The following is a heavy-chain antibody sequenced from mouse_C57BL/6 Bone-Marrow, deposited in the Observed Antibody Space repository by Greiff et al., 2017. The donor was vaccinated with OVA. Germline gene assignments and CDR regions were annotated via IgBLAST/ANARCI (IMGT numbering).Heavy chain of an antibody. CDR2: FYPGSGSI. V-gene: IGHV1-62-2*01. D-gene: IGHD4-1*01. CDR1: GYTFTEYT. CDR3: ARHEEGATTGTRSYYFDY. J-gene: IGHJ2*01. Sequence: QVQLQQSGAELVKPGASVKLSCKASGYTFTEYTIHWVKQRSGQGLEWIGWFYPGSGSIKYNEKFKDKATLTADKSSRTVYMELSRLTSEDSAVYFCARHEEGATTGTRSYYFDYWGQGTTLTVSS.